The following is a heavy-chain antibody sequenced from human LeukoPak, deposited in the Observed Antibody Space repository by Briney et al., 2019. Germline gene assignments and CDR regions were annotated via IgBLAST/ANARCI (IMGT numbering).Heavy chain of an antibody. CDR3: ARDTYDTAAGTGAYFDY. Sequence: SVKVSCKASGGTFSSYAISWVRQAPGQGLEWMGGIIPIFGTANYAQKFQGRVTITADESTSTAYMELSSLRSEDTAVYYCARDTYDTAAGTGAYFDYWGQGTLVTVSS. CDR2: IIPIFGTA. V-gene: IGHV1-69*13. D-gene: IGHD6-13*01. J-gene: IGHJ4*02. CDR1: GGTFSSYA.